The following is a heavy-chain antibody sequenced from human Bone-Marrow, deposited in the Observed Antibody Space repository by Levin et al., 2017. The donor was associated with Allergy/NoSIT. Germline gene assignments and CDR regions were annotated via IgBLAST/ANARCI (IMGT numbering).Heavy chain of an antibody. D-gene: IGHD6-6*01. V-gene: IGHV1-8*01. CDR2: MNPNSGNT. CDR1: GYTFTSYD. Sequence: GASVKVSCKASGYTFTSYDINWVRQATGQGLEWMGWMNPNSGNTGYAQKFQGRVTMTRNTSISTAYMELSSLRSEDTAVYYCARAGYSSSSWRDYYYYYGMDVWGQGTTVTVSS. J-gene: IGHJ6*02. CDR3: ARAGYSSSSWRDYYYYYGMDV.